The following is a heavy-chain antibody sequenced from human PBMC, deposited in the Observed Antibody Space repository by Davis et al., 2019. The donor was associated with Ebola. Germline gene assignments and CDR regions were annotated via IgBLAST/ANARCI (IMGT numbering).Heavy chain of an antibody. CDR1: GFMFSSHW. CDR2: IYHSGST. J-gene: IGHJ4*02. Sequence: SCAASGFMFSSHWMSWVRQPPGKGLEWIGEIYHSGSTNYNPSLKSRVTISVDKSKNQFSLKLSSVTAADTAVYYCARMSIAARPIDYWGQGTLVTVSS. D-gene: IGHD6-6*01. CDR3: ARMSIAARPIDY. V-gene: IGHV4-4*02.